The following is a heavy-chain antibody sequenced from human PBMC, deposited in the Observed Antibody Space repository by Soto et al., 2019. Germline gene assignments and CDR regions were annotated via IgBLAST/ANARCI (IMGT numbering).Heavy chain of an antibody. CDR3: AKDLMDFDRPRGVTDF. CDR2: ISGSGGST. CDR1: GVTFSSYA. J-gene: IGHJ4*02. V-gene: IGHV3-23*01. Sequence: GVLRLSCAASGVTFSSYAMSWVRQAPGKGLEWVSAISGSGGSTYYADSVKGRFTISRDNSKNTLYLQMNSLRAEDTAVYYCAKDLMDFDRPRGVTDFRGQGPLGTVS. D-gene: IGHD3-9*01.